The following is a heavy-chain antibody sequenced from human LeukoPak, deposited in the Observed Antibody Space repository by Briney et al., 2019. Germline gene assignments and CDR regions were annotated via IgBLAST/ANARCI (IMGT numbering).Heavy chain of an antibody. CDR2: IYPDDSDT. CDR3: ARPHITSYYDSRVYDAFDV. V-gene: IGHV5-51*01. CDR1: GYRFNAYW. Sequence: GESLMISCKGSGYRFNAYWIACVRQMPGKGLEWMGIIYPDDSDTRYSPSFQGQVTISADKSVRTAYLQWSSLKASDTAMYYCARPHITSYYDSRVYDAFDVWGQGTMVTVSS. D-gene: IGHD3-22*01. J-gene: IGHJ3*01.